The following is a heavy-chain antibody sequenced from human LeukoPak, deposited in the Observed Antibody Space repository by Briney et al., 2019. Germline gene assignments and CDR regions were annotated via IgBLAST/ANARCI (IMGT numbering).Heavy chain of an antibody. J-gene: IGHJ5*02. D-gene: IGHD2-15*01. Sequence: GGSLRLSCAASAFTLSSYAMHWVRQAPDKGLEWVAFIRYDGSNKNYADSVKGRFTISRDNSKNTLYLQMNSLRAEDTAVYYCAKDLQGYCSGGSCFPPRFDPWGQGTLVTVSS. V-gene: IGHV3-30*02. CDR1: AFTLSSYA. CDR2: IRYDGSNK. CDR3: AKDLQGYCSGGSCFPPRFDP.